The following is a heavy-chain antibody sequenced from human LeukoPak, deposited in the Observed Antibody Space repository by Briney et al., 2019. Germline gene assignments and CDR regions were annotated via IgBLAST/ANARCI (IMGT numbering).Heavy chain of an antibody. D-gene: IGHD2-15*01. J-gene: IGHJ6*02. CDR3: AKVKWSGYYYYGMDV. CDR2: ISGSGGST. V-gene: IGHV3-23*01. Sequence: GGSLRLSCAASGFTFSSYAMSWVRQAPGKGLEWVSAISGSGGSTYYADSVKGRFTISRDNSKNTLYLQMNSLRAEDTAVYYCAKVKWSGYYYYGMDVWGQGTTVTVSS. CDR1: GFTFSSYA.